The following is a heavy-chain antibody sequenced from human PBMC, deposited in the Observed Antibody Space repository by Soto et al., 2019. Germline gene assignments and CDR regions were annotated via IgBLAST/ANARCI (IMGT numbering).Heavy chain of an antibody. CDR1: GLSFSNAW. J-gene: IGHJ4*02. CDR2: IKTRADYETT. D-gene: IGHD1-26*01. CDR3: TILHSWSYIGYFDH. V-gene: IGHV3-15*01. Sequence: GGSLRLSCAASGLSFSNAWMMWVRQAPGKGLEWVAWIKTRADYETTDYAAPVKGRFTISRDDSEDTLFLQLDSLKTEDTAVYFCTILHSWSYIGYFDHWGQGILVTVSS.